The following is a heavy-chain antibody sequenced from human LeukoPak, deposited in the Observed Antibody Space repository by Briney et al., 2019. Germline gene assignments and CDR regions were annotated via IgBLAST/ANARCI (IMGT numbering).Heavy chain of an antibody. CDR1: GYTFTSYG. J-gene: IGHJ4*02. Sequence: SVXXSCKASGYTFTSYGISWVRQAPGQGLEWMGWISAYNGNTNYAQKLQGRVTITTDTSTSTAYMELRSLRSDDTAVYYCARWASIAARPIHFDYWGQGTLVTVSS. CDR3: ARWASIAARPIHFDY. V-gene: IGHV1-18*01. D-gene: IGHD6-6*01. CDR2: ISAYNGNT.